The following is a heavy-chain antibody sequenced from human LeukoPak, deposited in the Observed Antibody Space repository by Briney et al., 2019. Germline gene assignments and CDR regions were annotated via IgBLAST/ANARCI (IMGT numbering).Heavy chain of an antibody. CDR1: GFTFSSYG. CDR2: ISYDGSNK. J-gene: IGHJ4*02. Sequence: PGGSLRLSCAASGFTFSSYGMHWVRQAPGKGLEWVAVISYDGSNKYYADSVKGRFTISRDNSKNTLYLQMNSLRAEDTAVYYCARDAHDSSFDYWGQGTLVTVSS. D-gene: IGHD3-22*01. V-gene: IGHV3-30*03. CDR3: ARDAHDSSFDY.